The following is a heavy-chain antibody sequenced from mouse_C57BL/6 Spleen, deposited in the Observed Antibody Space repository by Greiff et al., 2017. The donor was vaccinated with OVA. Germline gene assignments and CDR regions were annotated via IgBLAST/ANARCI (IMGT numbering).Heavy chain of an antibody. CDR2: INPGSGGT. J-gene: IGHJ4*01. CDR1: GYAFTNYL. CDR3: ARRVTTVVADYAMDY. V-gene: IGHV1-54*01. Sequence: VQLQQSGAELVRPGTSVKVSCKASGYAFTNYLIEWVKQRPGQGLEWIGVINPGSGGTNYNEKFKGKATLTADKSSSTAYRQHSSLTSEDSAVYFCARRVTTVVADYAMDYWGQGTSVTVSS. D-gene: IGHD1-1*01.